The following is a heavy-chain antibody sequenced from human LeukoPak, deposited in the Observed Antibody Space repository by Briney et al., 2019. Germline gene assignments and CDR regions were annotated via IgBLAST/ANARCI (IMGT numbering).Heavy chain of an antibody. CDR1: GYTFTSYY. V-gene: IGHV1-46*01. D-gene: IGHD3-3*01. J-gene: IGHJ4*02. Sequence: ASVKVSCTASGYTFTSYYMHWVRQAPGQGLEWMGIINPSGGSTSYAQKFQGRVTMTRDTSTSTVYMELSSLRSEDTAVYYCARDGGSGYRFDYWGQGTLVTVSS. CDR2: INPSGGST. CDR3: ARDGGSGYRFDY.